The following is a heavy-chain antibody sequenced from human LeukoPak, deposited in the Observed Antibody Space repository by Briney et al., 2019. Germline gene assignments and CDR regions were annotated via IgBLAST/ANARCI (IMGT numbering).Heavy chain of an antibody. J-gene: IGHJ5*02. V-gene: IGHV5-51*01. CDR1: GYSFTSYW. CDR2: IYPGDSDT. CDR3: ARHGVLYDSSGYYYGTGNWFDP. Sequence: GESLKISCKGSGYSFTSYWIGWVRQMPGKGLEWMGIIYPGDSDTRYSPSFQGQVTISADKSISTAYLQWSSLKASVTAMYYCARHGVLYDSSGYYYGTGNWFDPWGQGTLVTVSS. D-gene: IGHD3-22*01.